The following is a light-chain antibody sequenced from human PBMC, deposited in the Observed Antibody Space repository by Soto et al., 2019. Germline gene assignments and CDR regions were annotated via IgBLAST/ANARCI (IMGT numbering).Light chain of an antibody. CDR2: KAS. V-gene: IGKV1-5*03. CDR1: QSISSW. Sequence: DIQMTQSPSTLSASVGDRVTITCRASQSISSWLAWYQQKPGKAPKLLIYKASSLESGVPSRFSGSGSGTEFTLTISSLHPDDFATYYCQQYNIYSWAFGQGT. CDR3: QQYNIYSWA. J-gene: IGKJ1*01.